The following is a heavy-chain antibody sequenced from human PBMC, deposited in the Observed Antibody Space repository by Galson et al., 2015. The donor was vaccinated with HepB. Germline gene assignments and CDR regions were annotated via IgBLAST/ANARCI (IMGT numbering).Heavy chain of an antibody. J-gene: IGHJ5*02. CDR3: ARGYGYNWNWFDP. V-gene: IGHV3-11*01. D-gene: IGHD5-24*01. CDR2: IGSSSTNI. Sequence: SLRLSCAASGFTFSGSYMSWIRQAPGKGLEWVSYIGSSSTNINYADSVKGRFTISRDNAKNSLYLQMNSLRAEDTAIYYCARGYGYNWNWFDPWGQGTPVTVSS. CDR1: GFTFSGSY.